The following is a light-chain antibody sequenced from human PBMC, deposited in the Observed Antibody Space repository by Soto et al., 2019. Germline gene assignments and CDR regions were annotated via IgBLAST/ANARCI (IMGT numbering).Light chain of an antibody. Sequence: EIVLTQSSGTLSLSPGERATLYCRASQSVGSNYLAWYQQKPGQAPRVLFYGASSRATGIPDRFSGSGSGADFTLTISRLEPEDFAVYYCQQYTTSPFTFGPGTKVDIK. CDR3: QQYTTSPFT. J-gene: IGKJ3*01. CDR1: QSVGSNY. V-gene: IGKV3-20*01. CDR2: GAS.